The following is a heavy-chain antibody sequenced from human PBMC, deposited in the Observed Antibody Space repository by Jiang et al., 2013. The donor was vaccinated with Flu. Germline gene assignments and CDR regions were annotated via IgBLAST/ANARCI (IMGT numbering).Heavy chain of an antibody. CDR3: AKISTISVAGTIDP. CDR1: GFTFSAYT. CDR2: ISFDGNNK. Sequence: QLLESGGGVVQPGRSLRLSCAATGFTFSAYTMHWVRQAPGKGLEWVAVISFDGNNKYYAESVKGRFTISRDNSKNTLYLQMNSLRPEDTGLYYCAKISTISVAGTIDPWGQGTLVTVSS. D-gene: IGHD6-19*01. J-gene: IGHJ5*02. V-gene: IGHV3-30*18.